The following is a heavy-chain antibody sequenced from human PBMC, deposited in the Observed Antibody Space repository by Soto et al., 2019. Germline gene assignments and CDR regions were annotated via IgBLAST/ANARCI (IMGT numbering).Heavy chain of an antibody. CDR3: ARGYNWNRPTTRGMDV. V-gene: IGHV1-18*04. CDR1: GYTFTSYG. J-gene: IGHJ6*02. D-gene: IGHD1-20*01. CDR2: ISAYNGNT. Sequence: KVSCKASGYTFTSYGISWVRQAPGQGLEWMGWISAYNGNTNYAQKLQGRVTMTTDTSTSTAYMELRSLRAEDTAVYYCARGYNWNRPTTRGMDVWGQGTTVTVSS.